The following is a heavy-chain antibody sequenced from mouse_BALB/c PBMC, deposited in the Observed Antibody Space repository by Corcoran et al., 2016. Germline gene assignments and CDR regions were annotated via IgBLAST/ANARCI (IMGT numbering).Heavy chain of an antibody. J-gene: IGHJ4*01. D-gene: IGHD2-2*01. CDR3: ARMDGYDRGAMDY. CDR2: INPNYDST. CDR1: GYTFTDYN. V-gene: IGHV1-18*01. Sequence: EDQLQPLGGELVKPGASVKISCKASGYTFTDYNMDWVKQSHGKSLEWIGDINPNYDSTSYNQKFKGKATLTVDKSSSTAYMELRSLTSEDTAVYYCARMDGYDRGAMDYWGQGTSVIVSS.